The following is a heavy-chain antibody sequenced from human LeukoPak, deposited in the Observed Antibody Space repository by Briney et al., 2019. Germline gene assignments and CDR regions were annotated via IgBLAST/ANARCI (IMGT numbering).Heavy chain of an antibody. Sequence: SETLSLTCTVSGGSISSYYWSWIRQPPGKGLEWIGYIYYSGSTNYNPSLKSRVTISVDTSKNQFSLKLSSVTAADTAVYYCARVRSGSYYLDYWGQGTLVTVSS. D-gene: IGHD1-26*01. CDR1: GGSISSYY. CDR2: IYYSGST. J-gene: IGHJ4*02. CDR3: ARVRSGSYYLDY. V-gene: IGHV4-59*12.